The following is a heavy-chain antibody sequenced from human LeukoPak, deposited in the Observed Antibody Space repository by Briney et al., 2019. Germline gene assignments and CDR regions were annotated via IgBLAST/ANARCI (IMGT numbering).Heavy chain of an antibody. Sequence: GGSLRLSCAASGFTFSSYAMSWVHQAPGKGLEWVSAISGSGGSTYYADSVKGRFTISRDNSKNTLYLQMNSLRAEDTAVYYCARRSSLYYGSGRQVGYYFDYWGQGTLVTVSS. CDR2: ISGSGGST. CDR1: GFTFSSYA. J-gene: IGHJ4*02. CDR3: ARRSSLYYGSGRQVGYYFDY. D-gene: IGHD3-10*01. V-gene: IGHV3-23*01.